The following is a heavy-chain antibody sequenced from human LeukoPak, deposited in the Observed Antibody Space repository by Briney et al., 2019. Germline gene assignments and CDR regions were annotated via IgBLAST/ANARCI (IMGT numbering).Heavy chain of an antibody. CDR1: GYSISSGYY. CDR3: AKDTGYYYDSRGYLYYFDY. V-gene: IGHV4-38-2*02. Sequence: SETLSLTCAVSGYSISSGYYWGWIRQPPGKGLEWIGSIYHSGSTYYNPSLKSRVTISVDTSKNQFSLRLSSVTAADTAVYYCAKDTGYYYDSRGYLYYFDYWGQGTLVTVSS. J-gene: IGHJ4*02. CDR2: IYHSGST. D-gene: IGHD3-10*01.